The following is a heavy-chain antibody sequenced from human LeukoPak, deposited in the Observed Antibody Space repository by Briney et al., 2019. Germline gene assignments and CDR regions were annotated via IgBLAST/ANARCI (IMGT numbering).Heavy chain of an antibody. Sequence: PSETLSLTCAGYGGSFSGCYWSWIRQPPGKGLEWIGEINHSGSTNYNPSLKSLVTISVDTSKNQFSLKLSSVTAADTAVYYCARVGSLRVVDYWGQGTLVTVSS. CDR2: INHSGST. D-gene: IGHD3-10*01. J-gene: IGHJ4*02. V-gene: IGHV4-34*01. CDR1: GGSFSGCY. CDR3: ARVGSLRVVDY.